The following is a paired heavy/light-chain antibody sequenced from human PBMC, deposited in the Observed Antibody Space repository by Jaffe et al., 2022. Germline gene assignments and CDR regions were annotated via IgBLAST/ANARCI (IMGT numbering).Heavy chain of an antibody. CDR3: AVGYYGSGGGAEYFQH. J-gene: IGHJ1*01. CDR2: ISWDGGST. CDR1: GFTFDDYT. D-gene: IGHD3-10*01. Sequence: EVQLVESGGVVVQPGGSLRLSCAASGFTFDDYTMHWVRQAPGKGLEWVSLISWDGGSTYYADSVKGRFTISRDNSKNSLYLQMNSLRTEDTALYYCAVGYYGSGGGAEYFQHWGQGTLVTVSS. V-gene: IGHV3-43*01.
Light chain of an antibody. Sequence: EIVMTQSPATLSVSPGERATLSCRASQSVSSNLAWYQQKPGQAPRLLIYGASTRATGIPARFSGSGSGTEFTLTISSLQSEDFAVYYCQQYNNWPSGFGQGTKLEIK. CDR1: QSVSSN. CDR3: QQYNNWPSG. J-gene: IGKJ2*03. V-gene: IGKV3-15*01. CDR2: GAS.